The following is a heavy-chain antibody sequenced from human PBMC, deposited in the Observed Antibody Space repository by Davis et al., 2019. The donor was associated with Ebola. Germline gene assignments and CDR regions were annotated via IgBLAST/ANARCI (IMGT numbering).Heavy chain of an antibody. Sequence: MPSETLSLTCAVYGGSFSGYYWSWIRQPPGKGLEWIGEINHSGNTNYNPSLKSRVTISIDTSKNQFSLKLSSVTAADTAVYYCARVMDCSGGSCFKFDFWGQGTLVTVSS. V-gene: IGHV4-34*01. CDR3: ARVMDCSGGSCFKFDF. J-gene: IGHJ4*02. D-gene: IGHD2-15*01. CDR2: INHSGNT. CDR1: GGSFSGYY.